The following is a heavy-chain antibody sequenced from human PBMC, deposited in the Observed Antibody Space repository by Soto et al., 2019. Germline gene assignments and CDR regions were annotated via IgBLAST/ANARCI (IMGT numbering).Heavy chain of an antibody. D-gene: IGHD1-7*01. CDR3: ARDAMYNWNYRDGMDV. V-gene: IGHV3-48*03. Sequence: GSLRLSCAASGFTFSSYEMNWVRQAPGKGLEWVSYISSSGSTIYYADSVKGRFTISRDNAKNSLYLQMNSLRAEDTAVYYCARDAMYNWNYRDGMDVWGQGTTVTVSS. CDR1: GFTFSSYE. CDR2: ISSSGSTI. J-gene: IGHJ6*02.